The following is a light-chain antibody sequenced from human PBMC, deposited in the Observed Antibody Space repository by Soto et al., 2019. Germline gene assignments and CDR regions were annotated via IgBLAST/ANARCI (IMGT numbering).Light chain of an antibody. CDR3: ELYEHRPT. J-gene: IGKJ5*01. V-gene: IGKV1-33*01. CDR2: DAS. CDR1: QSISGW. Sequence: RNSIPFRASQSISGWLAWYQQKPGRAPKLLTYDASNLEAGVPSRFRGSGSGTDFTFTISRLQPEDIATYYCELYEHRPTFGQGTRLEIK.